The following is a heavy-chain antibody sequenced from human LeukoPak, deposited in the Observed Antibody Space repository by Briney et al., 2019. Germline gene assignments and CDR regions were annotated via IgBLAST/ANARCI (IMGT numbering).Heavy chain of an antibody. D-gene: IGHD6-6*01. CDR2: IYYSGST. V-gene: IGHV4-4*02. J-gene: IGHJ6*02. CDR1: GGSISSSNW. CDR3: ARRGAARRYDGLDV. Sequence: SGTLSLTCAVSGGSISSSNWWSWVRQPPGKGLEWIGYIYYSGSTSYNPSLRSRVTMSVDTSKNQFSLNLRSMTAADTAVYYCARRGAARRYDGLDVWGQGTTVTVSS.